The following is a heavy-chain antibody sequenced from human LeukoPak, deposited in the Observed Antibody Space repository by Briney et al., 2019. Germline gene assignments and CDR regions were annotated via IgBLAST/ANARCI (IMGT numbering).Heavy chain of an antibody. CDR2: IIPIFGIA. CDR1: GGTFSSYA. CDR3: AKMGSLVPAAIVPRGWFDP. J-gene: IGHJ5*02. Sequence: GASVKVSCKASGGTFSSYAISWVRQAPGQGLEWMGGIIPIFGIANYAQKFQGRVTITADESTSTAYMELSSLRSEDTAVYYCAKMGSLVPAAIVPRGWFDPWGQGTLVTVSS. D-gene: IGHD2-2*01. V-gene: IGHV1-69*13.